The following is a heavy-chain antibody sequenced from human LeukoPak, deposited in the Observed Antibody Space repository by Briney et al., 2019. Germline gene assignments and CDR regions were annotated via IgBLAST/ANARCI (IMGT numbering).Heavy chain of an antibody. CDR2: IIPIFGIA. D-gene: IGHD4-17*01. CDR3: ARASGDHFDY. J-gene: IGHJ4*02. Sequence: SVKVSCEASGGTFSSYAISWVRQAPGQGLEWMGRIIPIFGIANYAQKFQGRVTITADKSTSTAYMELSSLRSEDTAVYYCARASGDHFDYWGQGTLVTVSS. CDR1: GGTFSSYA. V-gene: IGHV1-69*04.